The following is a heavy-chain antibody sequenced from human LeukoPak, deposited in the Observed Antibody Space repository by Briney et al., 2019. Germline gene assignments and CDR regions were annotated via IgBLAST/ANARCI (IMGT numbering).Heavy chain of an antibody. D-gene: IGHD4-23*01. CDR3: ARGLYGGTY. Sequence: SETLSLTCTVSGGSISSSSHSWGWIRQPPGKGLEWTGSIYYTGRTYYNPSLKSRVTISVDTSKNQFSLKLSSVTAADTAVYYCARGLYGGTYWGQGTLVTVSS. V-gene: IGHV4-39*01. J-gene: IGHJ4*02. CDR2: IYYTGRT. CDR1: GGSISSSSHS.